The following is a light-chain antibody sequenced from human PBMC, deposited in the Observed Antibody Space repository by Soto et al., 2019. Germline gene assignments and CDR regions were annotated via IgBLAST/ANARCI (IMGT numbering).Light chain of an antibody. V-gene: IGLV2-14*01. CDR2: DVS. J-gene: IGLJ3*02. CDR3: SSYTTSNTQV. Sequence: XTGTSSDVGTYNYVSWYQHRPGKAPKLMIYDVSYRPSGVSNRFSGSKSANTASLTISGLQAEDEADYYCSSYTTSNTQVFGGGTKVTVL. CDR1: SSDVGTYNY.